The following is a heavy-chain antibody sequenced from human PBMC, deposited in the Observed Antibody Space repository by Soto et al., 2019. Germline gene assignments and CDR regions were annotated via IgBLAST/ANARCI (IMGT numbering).Heavy chain of an antibody. CDR3: AKDRDSVLKQLAFHLSLVAGRSYYFDY. D-gene: IGHD6-19*01. J-gene: IGHJ4*02. V-gene: IGHV3-30*18. CDR1: GFTFSSYG. Sequence: QVQLVESGGGVVQPGRSLRLSCAASGFTFSSYGMHWVRQAPGKGLEWVAVISYDGSNKYYADSVKGRFTISRDNSKNTLYLQMNSLRAEDTAVYYCAKDRDSVLKQLAFHLSLVAGRSYYFDYWGQGTLVTVSS. CDR2: ISYDGSNK.